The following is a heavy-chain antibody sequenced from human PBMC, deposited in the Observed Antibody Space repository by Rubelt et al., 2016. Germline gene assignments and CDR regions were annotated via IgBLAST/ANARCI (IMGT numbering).Heavy chain of an antibody. D-gene: IGHD3-10*01. V-gene: IGHV1-3*01. J-gene: IGHJ5*02. Sequence: QVQLVQSGAEVKKPGASVKVSCKASGYTFTSYAMHWVRQAPGQRLEWMGWINAGNGNTKYSQKFPGRVTITRATSAGTAYMELSSLRSEDTAGYYCAREGVRGRWFDPWGQGTLVTVSS. CDR2: INAGNGNT. CDR1: GYTFTSYA. CDR3: AREGVRGRWFDP.